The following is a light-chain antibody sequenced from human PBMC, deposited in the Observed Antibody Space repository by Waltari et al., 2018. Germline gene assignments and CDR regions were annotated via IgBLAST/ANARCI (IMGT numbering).Light chain of an antibody. CDR3: QQYSSSRT. V-gene: IGKV3-20*01. Sequence: EIVLTQSPGTLSLSPGERATLACRASQSVSSIYLAWYQQKPGQAPRLLIYGASSRATGIPDFTLTISRLEPEDFAVYYCQQYSSSRTFGQGTKLEIK. J-gene: IGKJ2*01. CDR2: GAS. CDR1: QSVSSIY.